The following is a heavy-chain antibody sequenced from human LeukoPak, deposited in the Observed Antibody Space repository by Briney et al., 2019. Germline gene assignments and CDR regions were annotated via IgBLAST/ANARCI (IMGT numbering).Heavy chain of an antibody. Sequence: PGRSLRLSCAASGFTFSSYGMHWVRQAPGKGLEWVAGISYDGNNKYYADSVKGRFTISRDNSKNTLYLQMNSLRAEDTAVYYCAKRAGSGWTDYWGQGTLVTVSS. CDR3: AKRAGSGWTDY. D-gene: IGHD6-19*01. CDR2: ISYDGNNK. J-gene: IGHJ4*02. V-gene: IGHV3-30*18. CDR1: GFTFSSYG.